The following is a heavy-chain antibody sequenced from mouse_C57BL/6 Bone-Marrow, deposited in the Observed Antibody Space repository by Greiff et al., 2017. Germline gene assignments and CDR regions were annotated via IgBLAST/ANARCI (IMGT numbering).Heavy chain of an antibody. CDR1: GYTFTDYY. CDR2: INPNNGGT. Sequence: EVKLQQSGPELVKPGASVKISCKASGYTFTDYYMNWVKQSHGKSLEWIGDINPNNGGTSYNQKFKGKATLTVDKSSSTAYMELRSLTSEDSAVYYCATITMDYWGQGTSVTVSS. CDR3: ATITMDY. J-gene: IGHJ4*01. D-gene: IGHD1-1*01. V-gene: IGHV1-26*01.